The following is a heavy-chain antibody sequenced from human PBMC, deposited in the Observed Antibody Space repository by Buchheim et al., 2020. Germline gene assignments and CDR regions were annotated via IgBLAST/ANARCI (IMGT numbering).Heavy chain of an antibody. CDR2: IWHDGSNK. Sequence: QVQLVESGGGVVQPGRSLRLSCAASGFTFSSYGMHWVRQAPGKGLECVAVIWHDGSNKYYADSVKGRFTISRDNSKTTLYLQMNSLRAEDTAVYYCARGPPGAYCGGDCKSHFDYWGQGTL. CDR3: ARGPPGAYCGGDCKSHFDY. D-gene: IGHD2-21*02. J-gene: IGHJ4*02. CDR1: GFTFSSYG. V-gene: IGHV3-33*01.